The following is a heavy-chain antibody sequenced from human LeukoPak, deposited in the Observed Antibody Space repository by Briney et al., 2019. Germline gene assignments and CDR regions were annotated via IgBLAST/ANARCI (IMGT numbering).Heavy chain of an antibody. J-gene: IGHJ4*02. CDR3: AMGVRLGELSYDY. D-gene: IGHD3-16*02. V-gene: IGHV4-61*02. CDR1: GGSISSGSYY. Sequence: SETLSLTCTVSGGSISSGSYYWSWIRQPAGKGLEWIGRIYTSGSTNYNPSLKSRVTISVDTSKNQFSLKLSSVTAADTAVYYCAMGVRLGELSYDYWGQGTLVTVSS. CDR2: IYTSGST.